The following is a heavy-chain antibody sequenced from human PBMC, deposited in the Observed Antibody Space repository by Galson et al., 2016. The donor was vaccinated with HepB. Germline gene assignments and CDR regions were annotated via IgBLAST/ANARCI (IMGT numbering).Heavy chain of an antibody. V-gene: IGHV3-33*01. CDR3: ARVASVGGDFKWYFDL. CDR2: IWYDGSNK. Sequence: QAPGKGLEWVAVIWYDGSNKYYTDSVMGRFTISRHNSNNTLYLQMDSLRAEDTAVYYCARVASVGGDFKWYFDLWGRGTLVTVSS. J-gene: IGHJ2*01. D-gene: IGHD2-21*02.